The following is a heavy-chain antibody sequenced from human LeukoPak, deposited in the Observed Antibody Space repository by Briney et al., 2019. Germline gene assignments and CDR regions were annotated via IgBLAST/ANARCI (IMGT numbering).Heavy chain of an antibody. CDR1: GFTFDDHA. CDR2: ISGDGGST. D-gene: IGHD6-6*01. CDR3: ACIAARDAFDI. J-gene: IGHJ3*02. Sequence: PGGSLRLSCAASGFTFDDHAMHWVRQAPGKGLEWASLISGDGGSTYYADSVKGRFTISRDNSKNSLYLQMNSLRTEDTALYYCACIAARDAFDIWGRGTMVTVSS. V-gene: IGHV3-43*02.